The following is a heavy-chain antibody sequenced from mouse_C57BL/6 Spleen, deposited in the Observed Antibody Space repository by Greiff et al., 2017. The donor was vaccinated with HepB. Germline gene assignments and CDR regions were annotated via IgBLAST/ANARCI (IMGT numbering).Heavy chain of an antibody. CDR1: GYSITSGYY. V-gene: IGHV3-6*01. Sequence: ESGPGLVKPSQSLSLTCSVTGYSITSGYYWNWIRQFPGNKLEWMGYISYDGSNNYNPSLKNRISITRDTSKNQFFLKLNSVTTEDTATYYCARVPPFAYWGQGTLVTVSA. J-gene: IGHJ3*01. CDR2: ISYDGSN. CDR3: ARVPPFAY.